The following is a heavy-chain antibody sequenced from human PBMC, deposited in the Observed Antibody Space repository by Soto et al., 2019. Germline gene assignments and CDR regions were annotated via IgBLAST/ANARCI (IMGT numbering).Heavy chain of an antibody. CDR1: GFTFSSYD. D-gene: IGHD5-12*01. V-gene: IGHV3-13*01. CDR2: IGTAGDT. J-gene: IGHJ6*02. CDR3: AREFGVATIGEGAYYGMDV. Sequence: PGGSLRLSCAASGFTFSSYDMHWVRQATGKGLEWVSAIGTAGDTYYPGSVKGRFTISRENAKNSLYLQMNSLRAGDTAVYYCAREFGVATIGEGAYYGMDVWGQGTTVTVSS.